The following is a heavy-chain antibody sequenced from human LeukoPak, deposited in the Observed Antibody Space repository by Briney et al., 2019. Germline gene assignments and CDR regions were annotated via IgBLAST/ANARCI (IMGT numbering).Heavy chain of an antibody. Sequence: SGGSLRLSCAASGFTFDDYAMHWVRQAPGKGLEWVSGISWNSGSIGYADSVKGRFTISRDNAKNSLYLQMNSLRAEDTAVYYCAKNGKPDYYDSSGYYQSEYFQHWGQGTLVTVSS. CDR3: AKNGKPDYYDSSGYYQSEYFQH. J-gene: IGHJ1*01. CDR1: GFTFDDYA. V-gene: IGHV3-9*01. CDR2: ISWNSGSI. D-gene: IGHD3-22*01.